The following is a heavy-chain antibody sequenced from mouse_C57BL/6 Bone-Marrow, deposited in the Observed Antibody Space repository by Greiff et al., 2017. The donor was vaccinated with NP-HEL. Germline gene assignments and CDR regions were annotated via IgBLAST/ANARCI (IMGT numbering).Heavy chain of an antibody. Sequence: EVQGVESGGGLVQPGGSLKLSCAASGFTFSDYYMYWVRQTPEKRLEWVAYISNGGGSTYYPDTVKGRFTISRDNTKNTLYLQMSRLKSEDTAMYYCARLDAMDCWGQGTSVTVSS. CDR3: ARLDAMDC. CDR2: ISNGGGST. V-gene: IGHV5-12*01. CDR1: GFTFSDYY. J-gene: IGHJ4*01.